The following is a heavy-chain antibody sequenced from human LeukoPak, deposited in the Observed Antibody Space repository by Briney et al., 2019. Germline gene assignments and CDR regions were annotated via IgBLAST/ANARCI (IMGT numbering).Heavy chain of an antibody. CDR2: LSGGGGST. D-gene: IGHD6-19*01. J-gene: IGHJ5*02. CDR1: GFTFSSYA. V-gene: IGHV3-23*01. CDR3: ARTYSSGVSWFDP. Sequence: GGSLRLSCAASGFTFSSYAMSWVRQAPGKGLDWVSGLSGGGGSTYYADSVKGRFTISRDNSKNTLYLLMNSLRAEDTAVYYCARTYSSGVSWFDPWGQGTLVTVSS.